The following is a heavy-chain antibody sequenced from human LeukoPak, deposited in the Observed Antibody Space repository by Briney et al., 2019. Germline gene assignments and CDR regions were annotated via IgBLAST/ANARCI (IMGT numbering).Heavy chain of an antibody. D-gene: IGHD4-11*01. CDR1: GFTFSSYS. J-gene: IGHJ4*02. CDR3: ARDVPLQTFDY. Sequence: GGPLRLSCAASGFTFSSYSMNWVRQAPGKGLEWVSYISSSGSTIYYADSVKGRFTISRDNAKNSLYLQMNSLRAEDTAVYYCARDVPLQTFDYWGQGTLVTVSS. CDR2: ISSSGSTI. V-gene: IGHV3-48*04.